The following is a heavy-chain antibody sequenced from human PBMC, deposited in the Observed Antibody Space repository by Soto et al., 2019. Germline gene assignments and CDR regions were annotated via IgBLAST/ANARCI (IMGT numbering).Heavy chain of an antibody. CDR2: INADYGNT. V-gene: IGHV1-18*01. CDR3: ARCIQGDYYYGMDV. J-gene: IGHJ6*02. CDR1: GYTFYSHS. D-gene: IGHD5-18*01. Sequence: QAQLVQSGAEVRKPGASVKVSCKASGYTFYSHSISWVRQAPGQGLDWMGRINADYGNTQYAHKFRGRVTMTTDTPTTTVYMQLKNRRSDDTAVYYCARCIQGDYYYGMDVWGQGTTVTVSS.